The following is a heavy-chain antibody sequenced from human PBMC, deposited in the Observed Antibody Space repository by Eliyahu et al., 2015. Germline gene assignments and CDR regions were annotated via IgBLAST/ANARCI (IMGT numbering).Heavy chain of an antibody. CDR2: TYYRSKWYN. Sequence: QVQLQQSGPGLVKPSQTLSXTCAIXGDSVSSNXAAGNWIRQSPSRGLEWLGRTYYRSKWYNDYAVSVKSRITINPDTSKNQFSLQLNSVTPEDTAVYYCARTGFSSGWYGPGYGMDVWGQGTTVTVSS. CDR3: ARTGFSSGWYGPGYGMDV. D-gene: IGHD6-19*01. J-gene: IGHJ6*02. V-gene: IGHV6-1*01. CDR1: GDSVSSNXAA.